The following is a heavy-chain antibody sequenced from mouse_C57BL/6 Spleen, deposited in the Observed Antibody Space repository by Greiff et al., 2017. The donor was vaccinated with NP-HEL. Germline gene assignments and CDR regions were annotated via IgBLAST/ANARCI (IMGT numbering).Heavy chain of an antibody. CDR2: INPYNGDT. V-gene: IGHV1-20*01. CDR3: ARGGSSWFAY. D-gene: IGHD1-1*01. CDR1: GYSFTGYF. Sequence: EVQLQESGPELVKPGDSVKISCKASGYSFTGYFMNWVMQSHGKSLEWIGRINPYNGDTFYNQKFKGKATLTVDKSSSTAHMELRSLTSEDSAVYYCARGGSSWFAYWGQGTLVTVSA. J-gene: IGHJ3*01.